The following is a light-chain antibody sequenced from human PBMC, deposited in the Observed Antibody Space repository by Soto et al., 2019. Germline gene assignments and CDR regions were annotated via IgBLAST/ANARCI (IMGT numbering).Light chain of an antibody. V-gene: IGLV2-14*01. Sequence: QSALTQPASVSGSPGQSITISCTGTSCDVGGYNYVSWYQQHPGKAPKLMIYDVSNRPSGVSHRSSGSKSGNAASLTISRLEADDEADYCCASYRSISTLCVFGAGTKLTVL. CDR3: ASYRSISTLCV. CDR1: SCDVGGYNY. CDR2: DVS. J-gene: IGLJ3*02.